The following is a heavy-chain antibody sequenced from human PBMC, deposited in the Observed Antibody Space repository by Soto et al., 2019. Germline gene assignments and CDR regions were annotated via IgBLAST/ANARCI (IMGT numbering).Heavy chain of an antibody. Sequence: EVQLVESGGGLVKPGGSLRLSFAASGFTFSNAWMNWVRQAPGKGLEWVGRIKSKTDGGTTDYAAPVKGRFTISRDDSKNTLYLQMNSLKTEDTAVYYCTTVVAARLYYYGMDVWGQGTTVTVSS. J-gene: IGHJ6*02. V-gene: IGHV3-15*07. CDR1: GFTFSNAW. CDR3: TTVVAARLYYYGMDV. CDR2: IKSKTDGGTT. D-gene: IGHD6-6*01.